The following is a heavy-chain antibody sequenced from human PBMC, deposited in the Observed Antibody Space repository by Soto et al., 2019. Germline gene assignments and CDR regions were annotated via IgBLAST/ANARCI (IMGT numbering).Heavy chain of an antibody. J-gene: IGHJ6*03. D-gene: IGHD3-16*02. CDR2: ISYDGSNK. CDR3: AKDFYDYIWGSYHRPVEYYDYMDV. V-gene: IGHV3-30*18. Sequence: QVQLVESGGGVVQPGRSLRLSCAASGFTFSSYGMHWVRQAPGKGLEWVAVISYDGSNKYYADSVKGRFTISRDNSKNTVYLQMNGLRPEDTAVYYCAKDFYDYIWGSYHRPVEYYDYMDVWGKGTTVTVSS. CDR1: GFTFSSYG.